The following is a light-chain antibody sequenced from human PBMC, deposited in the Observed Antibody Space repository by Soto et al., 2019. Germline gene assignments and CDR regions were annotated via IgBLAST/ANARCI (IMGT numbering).Light chain of an antibody. V-gene: IGKV1-5*01. J-gene: IGKJ1*01. Sequence: DIQMTQSPSTLPASVGYRVTITCRASQSISNLLAWYQQKPGTAPKVLIYHASNLQSGVPSRFSGSGSGTEFTLTISSLQPDDFATYYCQQYNSYSFGQGTKVDIK. CDR2: HAS. CDR3: QQYNSYS. CDR1: QSISNL.